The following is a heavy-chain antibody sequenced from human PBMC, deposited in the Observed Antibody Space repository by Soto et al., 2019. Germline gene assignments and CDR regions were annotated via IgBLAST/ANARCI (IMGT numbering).Heavy chain of an antibody. CDR1: GYTFTNYH. CDR2: INPSGGST. D-gene: IGHD6-13*01. CDR3: ARGVYGHDY. V-gene: IGHV1-46*01. Sequence: ASVKVSCKASGYTFTNYHMHWVRQAPGQGLEWMGIINPSGGSTSYAQKFQDRVTFTRDTSANTAYMELSSLKSEDTAVYYCARGVYGHDYWGRGTLVTVSS. J-gene: IGHJ4*02.